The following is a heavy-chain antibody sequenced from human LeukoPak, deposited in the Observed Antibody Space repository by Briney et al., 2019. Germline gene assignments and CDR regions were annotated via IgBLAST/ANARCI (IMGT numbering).Heavy chain of an antibody. CDR3: ARHGSGSGRYYYFDY. Sequence: SETLSLTCTVSGGSISSSSYYWGWIRQPPGKGLEWIGTIYYSGRTYYSPSLKSRVTMSVDPSNNQFSLNLRSVTAADTAVYYCARHGSGSGRYYYFDYWGQGTLVTVSS. J-gene: IGHJ4*02. D-gene: IGHD3-10*01. V-gene: IGHV4-39*01. CDR2: IYYSGRT. CDR1: GGSISSSSYY.